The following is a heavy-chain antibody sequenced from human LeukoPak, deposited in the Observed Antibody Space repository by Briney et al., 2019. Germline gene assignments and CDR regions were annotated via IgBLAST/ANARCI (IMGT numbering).Heavy chain of an antibody. J-gene: IGHJ6*03. Sequence: GASVKVSCKASGGTFSSYAISWVRQAPGQGLEWMGGIIPIFGTANYAQKFQGRVTITTDESTGTAYMELSSLRSEDTAVYYCARGYGVPAAINYYYYMDVWGKGTTVTVSS. CDR3: ARGYGVPAAINYYYYMDV. CDR2: IIPIFGTA. D-gene: IGHD2-2*02. CDR1: GGTFSSYA. V-gene: IGHV1-69*05.